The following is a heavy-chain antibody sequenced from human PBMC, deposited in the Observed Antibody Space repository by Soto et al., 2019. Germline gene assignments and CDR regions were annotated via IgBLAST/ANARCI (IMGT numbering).Heavy chain of an antibody. Sequence: EVQLVESGGGLVKPGGSLRLSCAASGFIFSSYTMNWVRQAPGKGLEWVSSISASSTYIYYADSLKGRFTIPRDNAYNSLYLQMTSPRAEDTAVYYCASGWLRDPWMYWGQGPLATVSS. CDR2: ISASSTYI. V-gene: IGHV3-21*01. J-gene: IGHJ4*02. CDR3: ASGWLRDPWMY. CDR1: GFIFSSYT. D-gene: IGHD5-12*01.